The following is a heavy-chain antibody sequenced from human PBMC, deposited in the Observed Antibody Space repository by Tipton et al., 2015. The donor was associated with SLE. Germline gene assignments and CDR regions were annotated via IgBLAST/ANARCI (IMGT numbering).Heavy chain of an antibody. Sequence: TLSLTCTVSGASVSSFCWSWFRRPPGRGLEWIGEITRRGKTNYNPSLKSRVTISVDTSKNQFSLNLRSVTAADTAVYYCARGGTGDGRNPFDPWGQGTLVTVSS. CDR1: GASVSSFC. CDR2: ITRRGKT. CDR3: ARGGTGDGRNPFDP. V-gene: IGHV4-34*01. D-gene: IGHD4-23*01. J-gene: IGHJ5*02.